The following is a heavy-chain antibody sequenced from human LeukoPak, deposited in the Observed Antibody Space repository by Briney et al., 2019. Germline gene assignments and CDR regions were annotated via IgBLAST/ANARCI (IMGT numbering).Heavy chain of an antibody. D-gene: IGHD4-17*01. V-gene: IGHV1-18*01. CDR1: GYTFISYG. CDR2: ISAYNGNT. Sequence: ASVKVSCKASGYTFISYGISWVRQAPGQGLEWMGWISAYNGNTNYAQKLQGRVTMTTDTSTSTAYMELSSLRSEDTAVYYCARVGDYGDAYYYYYYYMDVWGKGTTVTVSS. CDR3: ARVGDYGDAYYYYYYYMDV. J-gene: IGHJ6*03.